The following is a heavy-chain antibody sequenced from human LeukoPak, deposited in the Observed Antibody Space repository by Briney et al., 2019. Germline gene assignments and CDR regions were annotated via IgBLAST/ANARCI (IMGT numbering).Heavy chain of an antibody. J-gene: IGHJ6*02. CDR2: ISDIGGDT. V-gene: IGHV3-23*01. CDR1: RFTFSSYA. CDR3: AKDRGSYYYYYGMDV. Sequence: GGSLRLSCAASRFTFSSYAMNWVRQAPGKGLEWVSAISDIGGDTYYADSVKGRFTISRDNSKNTLYLQMNSLRAEDTAVYYCAKDRGSYYYYYGMDVWGRGTTVTVSS.